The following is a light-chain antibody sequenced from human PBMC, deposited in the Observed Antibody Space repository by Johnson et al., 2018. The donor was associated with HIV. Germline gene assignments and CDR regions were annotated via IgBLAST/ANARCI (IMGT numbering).Light chain of an antibody. CDR2: DNN. CDR1: SSNIGNNY. J-gene: IGLJ1*01. Sequence: QSVLTQPPSVSAAPGQKVTISCSGSSSNIGNNYVSWYQQLPGGAPKLLIYDNNKRPSGIPDQFSGSKSGTSATLGITGLQTGDEADYYCVTWDDSLNFVFGTGTKVTVL. CDR3: VTWDDSLNFV. V-gene: IGLV1-51*01.